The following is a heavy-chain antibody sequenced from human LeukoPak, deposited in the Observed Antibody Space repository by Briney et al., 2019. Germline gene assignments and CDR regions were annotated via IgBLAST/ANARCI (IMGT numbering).Heavy chain of an antibody. J-gene: IGHJ4*02. Sequence: TAASMRPSCSASGFTFSYYSMKWVRLPPGKGLEWVIFIRSSSSYIYYTDSVRGQFTISRHNAKNSVYRHMNSLRAEDAAVYYCGRYLGGPLSRRKFYLDYWGQGTLVTVSS. CDR3: GRYLGGPLSRRKFYLDY. CDR1: GFTFSYYS. D-gene: IGHD3-10*01. CDR2: IRSSSSYI. V-gene: IGHV3-21*01.